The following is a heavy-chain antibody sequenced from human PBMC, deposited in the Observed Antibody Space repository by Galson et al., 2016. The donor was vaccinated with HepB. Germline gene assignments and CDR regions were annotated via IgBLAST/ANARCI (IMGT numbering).Heavy chain of an antibody. V-gene: IGHV3-48*01. CDR3: ATGRSILERGWYWFDP. CDR1: GFTFSNYG. Sequence: SLRLSCAASGFTFSNYGFNWVRQAPGKGLEWVSYISSSSSTVNYADSVKGRFTISRDNAKNSLNLQMNSLRAEDTAVYYCATGRSILERGWYWFDPWGQGTLVTVSS. J-gene: IGHJ5*02. D-gene: IGHD6-19*01. CDR2: ISSSSSTV.